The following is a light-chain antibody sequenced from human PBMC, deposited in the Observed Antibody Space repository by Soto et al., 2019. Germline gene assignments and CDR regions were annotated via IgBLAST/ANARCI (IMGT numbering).Light chain of an antibody. Sequence: DIQMTQSPSTLSSSVGERVNINCRASQRSSAWLAWYQQKAGKAPNLRIYKASRLESGVPSMFSGSGAETEFTLTISGLQPGDSATYYCQQYNRYSPTFGQGTKVEV. J-gene: IGKJ1*01. CDR3: QQYNRYSPT. CDR2: KAS. CDR1: QRSSAW. V-gene: IGKV1-5*03.